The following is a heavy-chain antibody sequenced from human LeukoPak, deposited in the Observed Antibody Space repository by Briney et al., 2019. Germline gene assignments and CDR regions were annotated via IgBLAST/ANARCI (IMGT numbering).Heavy chain of an antibody. CDR3: AREPQWLSSIDY. V-gene: IGHV6-1*01. J-gene: IGHJ4*02. Sequence: SQTLSLTCAISGDSVSNNSAAWIWMTPSPSRGLEWLGRTYYRSKWYNDYAVSVKSRITINPDTSKNQFSLQLNSVTPEDTAVYYCAREPQWLSSIDYWGQGTLVTVSS. CDR1: GDSVSNNSAA. D-gene: IGHD3-22*01. CDR2: TYYRSKWYN.